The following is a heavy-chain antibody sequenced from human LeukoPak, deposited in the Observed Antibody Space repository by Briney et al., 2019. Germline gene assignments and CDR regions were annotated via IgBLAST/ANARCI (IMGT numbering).Heavy chain of an antibody. D-gene: IGHD1-26*01. Sequence: QPGGSLRLSCAASGFTFSSYAMHWVRQAPGKGLEWVAVISYDGSNKYYADSVKGRFTISRDNSKNTLYLQMNSLRAEDTAVYYCARDSYSGSYLPDYWGQGTLVTVSS. CDR2: ISYDGSNK. V-gene: IGHV3-30-3*01. CDR3: ARDSYSGSYLPDY. J-gene: IGHJ4*02. CDR1: GFTFSSYA.